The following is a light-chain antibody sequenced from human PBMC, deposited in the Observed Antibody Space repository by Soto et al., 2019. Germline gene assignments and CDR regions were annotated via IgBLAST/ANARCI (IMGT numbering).Light chain of an antibody. J-gene: IGLJ1*01. V-gene: IGLV2-23*01. Sequence: QSALTQPASVSGSPGQSITISCTGTSNDVGSYKLVSWYQQNPGKAPKLIIHEDNRRPSGVSGRFSGSKSGNTASLTISGLQIEDEADYYCCSYAGSNTFVFGSGTKLTVL. CDR1: SNDVGSYKL. CDR2: EDN. CDR3: CSYAGSNTFV.